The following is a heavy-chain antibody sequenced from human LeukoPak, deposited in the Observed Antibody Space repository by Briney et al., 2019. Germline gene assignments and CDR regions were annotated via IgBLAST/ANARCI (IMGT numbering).Heavy chain of an antibody. CDR3: ARIGTNWNFDY. J-gene: IGHJ4*02. Sequence: GGSLRLSCAASGFTFSDHYMDWVRQAPGKGLEWVGRIRNKANSYTTEYAASVKDIFTLARDDSKRSLYLQMNSLKTEHTAVYYCARIGTNWNFDYWGQGTLVTVSS. V-gene: IGHV3-72*01. D-gene: IGHD1-20*01. CDR1: GFTFSDHY. CDR2: IRNKANSYTT.